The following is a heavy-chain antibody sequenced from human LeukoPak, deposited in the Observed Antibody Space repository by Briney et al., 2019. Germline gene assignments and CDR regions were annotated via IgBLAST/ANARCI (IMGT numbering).Heavy chain of an antibody. V-gene: IGHV4-59*08. J-gene: IGHJ4*02. CDR2: IYSSGST. CDR3: ARLGRYSSTYYYFDY. CDR1: GGSITNYF. D-gene: IGHD6-19*01. Sequence: PSETLSLTCTLSGGSITNYFWTWIRQPPGQGLEWIGYIYSSGSTNYSPSLKSRVTISVDTSKNQFSLKLRSVTAADTAVYYCARLGRYSSTYYYFDYWGQGTLVTVSS.